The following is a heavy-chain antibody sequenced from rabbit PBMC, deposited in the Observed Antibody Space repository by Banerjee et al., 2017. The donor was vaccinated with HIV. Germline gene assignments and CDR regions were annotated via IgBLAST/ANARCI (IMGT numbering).Heavy chain of an antibody. V-gene: IGHV1S40*01. CDR2: IYSSSGNT. CDR3: ARDLAGAIGWNFNL. D-gene: IGHD4-1*01. Sequence: PGKGLELIACIYSSSGNTVYASRAKGRFTISKTSSTTVTLQMTSLTAADTATYFCARDLAGAIGWNFNLWGQGTLVTVS. J-gene: IGHJ4*01.